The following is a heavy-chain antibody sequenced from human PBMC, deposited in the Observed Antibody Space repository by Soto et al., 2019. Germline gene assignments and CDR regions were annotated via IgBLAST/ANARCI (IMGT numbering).Heavy chain of an antibody. CDR2: IYSSGTT. J-gene: IGHJ3*02. Sequence: QVQLQEPGPGLVKPSETLSLTCTVSGGSISNYYWHWIRQPAGKGLEWMDRIYSSGTTIYNPTIGSRVIMSLTTSKKQFSLKMSSVPAADTAVYCGAGFHPFGGTSSPKAVDIWGQGTMVTVSS. V-gene: IGHV4-4*07. D-gene: IGHD1-26*01. CDR3: AGFHPFGGTSSPKAVDI. CDR1: GGSISNYY.